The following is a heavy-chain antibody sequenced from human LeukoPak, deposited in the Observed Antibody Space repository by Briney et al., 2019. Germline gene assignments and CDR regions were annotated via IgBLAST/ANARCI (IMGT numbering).Heavy chain of an antibody. D-gene: IGHD5-18*01. J-gene: IGHJ4*02. CDR3: ARDPRGYSYGHDY. CDR2: INTEGSNP. Sequence: GGSLRLSCAASGFTFSSYAMSWVRQTPGKGLVWVSRINTEGSNPTYADSVEGRFTISRDNAKNTVYLQMNSLRAEDTAVYYCARDPRGYSYGHDYWGQGTLVTVSS. CDR1: GFTFSSYA. V-gene: IGHV3-74*01.